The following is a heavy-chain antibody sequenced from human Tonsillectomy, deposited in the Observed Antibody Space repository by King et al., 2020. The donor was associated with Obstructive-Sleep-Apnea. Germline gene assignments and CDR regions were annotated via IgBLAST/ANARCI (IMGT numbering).Heavy chain of an antibody. V-gene: IGHV4-39*07. CDR1: GDSISSSSHY. Sequence: QLQESGPGLVKPSETLSLTCTVSGDSISSSSHYWGWIRQPPGKGLEWIGSIYYSVSTYYNPSLKSRVTISVDTSKNQFSLKLSSVTPADTAVYYCAREDSSYASGSPRYFDYWGQGTLVTVSS. J-gene: IGHJ4*02. D-gene: IGHD3-10*01. CDR3: AREDSSYASGSPRYFDY. CDR2: IYYSVST.